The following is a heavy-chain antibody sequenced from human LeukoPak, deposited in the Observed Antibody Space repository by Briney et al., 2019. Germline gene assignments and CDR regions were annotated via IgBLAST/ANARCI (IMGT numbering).Heavy chain of an antibody. V-gene: IGHV1-2*06. J-gene: IGHJ4*02. D-gene: IGHD5-18*01. Sequence: ASVKVSCKASAYSFTDYYIHWVRQAPGQGLEWMGRINPNTGVTDYAQIFKGRVTMTRDTSISTAYMELSRLGSDDTAVYYCARGQRGYSYGYLIDYWGQGTLVTVSS. CDR2: INPNTGVT. CDR3: ARGQRGYSYGYLIDY. CDR1: AYSFTDYY.